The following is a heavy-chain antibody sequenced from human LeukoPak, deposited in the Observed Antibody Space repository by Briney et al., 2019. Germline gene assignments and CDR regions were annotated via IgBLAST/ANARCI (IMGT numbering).Heavy chain of an antibody. CDR2: IYYSGST. Sequence: SETLSLKCTVSDGSISTYYWIWIRQPPGKGLEGFGYIYYSGSTNYNPSLKSRVTISVATSKNQFSLKLSSVTAADTAMYYCARASSGYSLFDYWGQGTLVTVSS. CDR3: ARASSGYSLFDY. J-gene: IGHJ4*02. D-gene: IGHD3-22*01. V-gene: IGHV4-59*01. CDR1: DGSISTYY.